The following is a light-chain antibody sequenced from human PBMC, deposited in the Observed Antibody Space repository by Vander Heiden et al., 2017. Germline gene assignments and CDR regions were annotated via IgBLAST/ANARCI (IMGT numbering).Light chain of an antibody. Sequence: QSVLTPPPSASGTPGQRVTTSCSGSSSNIGSNTVNWYQQLPGTAPKLLIYSNNQRPSGVPDRFSGSKYGTSASLAISGLQSEDEADYYCAAWDDSLNGPVFGGGTKLTAL. CDR2: SNN. CDR1: SSNIGSNT. J-gene: IGLJ2*01. V-gene: IGLV1-44*01. CDR3: AAWDDSLNGPV.